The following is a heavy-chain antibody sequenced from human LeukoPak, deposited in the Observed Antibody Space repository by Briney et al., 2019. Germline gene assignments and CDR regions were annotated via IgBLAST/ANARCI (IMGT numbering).Heavy chain of an antibody. CDR1: GFTFDDYA. CDR3: AKENRYCSGGSCYSGSFDY. CDR2: ISWNSGTI. V-gene: IGHV3-9*01. D-gene: IGHD2-15*01. Sequence: GRSLRLSCAASGFTFDDYAMHWVRQAPGKGLEWVSGISWNSGTIGYADSVKGRFTTSRDNAKNSLYLQMNSLRAEDTALYYCAKENRYCSGGSCYSGSFDYWGQGTLVTVSS. J-gene: IGHJ4*02.